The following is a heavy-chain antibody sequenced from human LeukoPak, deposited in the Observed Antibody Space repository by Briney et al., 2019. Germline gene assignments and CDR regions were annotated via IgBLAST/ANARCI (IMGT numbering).Heavy chain of an antibody. J-gene: IGHJ4*02. V-gene: IGHV3-64*01. D-gene: IGHD3-10*01. CDR2: ISRNGDNT. CDR3: ARVGDINYFDY. Sequence: GGSLRLSCAASGFTFSNYAMHWVRQAPGKGLEYVSAISRNGDNTYYANSVTGRFTISRDNSKNTLWLQMGSLRADDMAMYYCARVGDINYFDYWGQGTLVTVSS. CDR1: GFTFSNYA.